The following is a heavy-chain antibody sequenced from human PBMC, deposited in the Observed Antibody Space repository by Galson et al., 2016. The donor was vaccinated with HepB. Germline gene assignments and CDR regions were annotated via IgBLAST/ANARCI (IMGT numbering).Heavy chain of an antibody. CDR1: GGSFSGYH. Sequence: SETLSLTCGVSGGSFSGYHWMWIRQPPGKGLEWIGEVNHGGSNDYNPSLKSRVTISMDTSRNQLSLNLTSVTASDTAVYYCAKSGDLACGFFGGCDWFDPWGQGTLVTVSS. V-gene: IGHV4-34*01. D-gene: IGHD6-19*01. J-gene: IGHJ5*02. CDR3: AKSGDLACGFFGGCDWFDP. CDR2: VNHGGSN.